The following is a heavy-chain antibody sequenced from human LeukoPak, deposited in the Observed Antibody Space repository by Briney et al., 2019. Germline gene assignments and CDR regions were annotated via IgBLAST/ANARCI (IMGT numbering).Heavy chain of an antibody. CDR3: ASTTTANTR. Sequence: SETLSLTCTVSGGSIRSSSYYWGWIRQPPGKGLEWIGSIYYSGSTYYNPSLKSRVTISVDTSKNQFSLKLSSVTAADTAVYYCASTTTANTRWGQGTLVTVSS. CDR1: GGSIRSSSYY. D-gene: IGHD1-26*01. J-gene: IGHJ4*02. V-gene: IGHV4-39*01. CDR2: IYYSGST.